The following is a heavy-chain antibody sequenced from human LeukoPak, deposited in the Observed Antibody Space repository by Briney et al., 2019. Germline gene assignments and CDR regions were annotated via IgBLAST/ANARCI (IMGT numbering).Heavy chain of an antibody. J-gene: IGHJ5*02. CDR1: GGSFSAYY. CDR3: ARSYYYGSGSYYKRGNWFDP. CDR2: INHIGST. V-gene: IGHV4-34*01. Sequence: PSESLSLTCAVYGGSFSAYYWSWVRQSPGKGLEWIGEINHIGSTNYNPSLKSRVTISLDTSKNQFSLKLSSVTAADTAVYYCARSYYYGSGSYYKRGNWFDPWGQGTLVTVSS. D-gene: IGHD3-10*01.